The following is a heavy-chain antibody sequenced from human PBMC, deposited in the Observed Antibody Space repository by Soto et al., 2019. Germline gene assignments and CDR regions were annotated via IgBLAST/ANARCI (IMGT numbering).Heavy chain of an antibody. CDR3: ARDRYGLDV. Sequence: ETLSLTCTVSGGSISGFYWSWIRQPPGKGLEWIGYIYYSGSTNYNPSLESRVTISVDTSKNQFSLKLTSLSAADTAVYFCARDRYGLDVWGQGTTVTVPS. CDR1: GGSISGFY. J-gene: IGHJ6*02. CDR2: IYYSGST. V-gene: IGHV4-59*12.